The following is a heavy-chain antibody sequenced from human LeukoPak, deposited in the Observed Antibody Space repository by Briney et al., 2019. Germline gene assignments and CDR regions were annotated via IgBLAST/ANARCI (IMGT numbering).Heavy chain of an antibody. CDR1: GFTFDDNA. D-gene: IGHD2/OR15-2a*01. CDR3: TKDLYYDASTSFSTFDA. CDR2: ISGDGGNT. Sequence: RGSLRLSCATSGFTFDDNAMHWVRQTPGKGLEWVSLISGDGGNTNYADSVKGRFTISRDNSKNFLFLQMDSLRPEDTALYYCTKDLYYDASTSFSTFDAWGQGTLVTVSS. V-gene: IGHV3-43*02. J-gene: IGHJ4*02.